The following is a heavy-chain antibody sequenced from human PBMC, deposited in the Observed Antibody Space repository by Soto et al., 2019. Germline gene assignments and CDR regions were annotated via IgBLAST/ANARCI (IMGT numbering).Heavy chain of an antibody. CDR2: INSDGSST. CDR3: ARDGSIAARPPPLDY. D-gene: IGHD6-6*01. V-gene: IGHV3-74*01. CDR1: GFTFSSYL. Sequence: PGGSLRLSCAASGFTFSSYLMHWVRQAPGKGLVWVSRINSDGSSTSYADSVKGRFTISRDNAKNTLYLQMNSLRAEDTAVYYCARDGSIAARPPPLDYWGQGTLVTVSS. J-gene: IGHJ4*02.